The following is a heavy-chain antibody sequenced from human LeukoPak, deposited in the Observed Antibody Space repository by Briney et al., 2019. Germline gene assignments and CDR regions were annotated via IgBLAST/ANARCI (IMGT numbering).Heavy chain of an antibody. CDR3: ARDRVVVITNDAFDI. CDR2: ISSGSSNI. V-gene: IGHV3-48*01. Sequence: GGSLRLSCAASGFTFDDYAMHWVRQAPGKGLEWVSYISSGSSNIYYADSVKGRFTISRDNAKNSLYLQMNSLRAEDTAVYYCARDRVVVITNDAFDIWGQGTMVTVSS. D-gene: IGHD3-22*01. CDR1: GFTFDDYA. J-gene: IGHJ3*02.